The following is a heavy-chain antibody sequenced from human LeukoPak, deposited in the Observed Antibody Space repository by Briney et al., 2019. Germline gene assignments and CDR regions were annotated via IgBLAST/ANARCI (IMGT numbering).Heavy chain of an antibody. CDR3: ARGDYGDV. CDR1: GFTFSAYW. J-gene: IGHJ6*04. CDR2: IKQGGSQK. D-gene: IGHD4-17*01. V-gene: IGHV3-7*01. Sequence: GGSLRLFCTASGFTFSAYWMNWVRQTPGKELEWVANIKQGGSQKNYVDSVKGRFTISRDNGKNSLFLQMNSLRAEDTALYYCARGDYGDVWGKGTTVTVSS.